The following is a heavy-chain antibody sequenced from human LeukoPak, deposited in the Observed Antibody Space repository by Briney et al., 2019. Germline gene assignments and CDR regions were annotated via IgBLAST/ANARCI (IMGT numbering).Heavy chain of an antibody. CDR3: ARDHSPLGSSSWYGPGYYYMDV. CDR2: IYYSGST. D-gene: IGHD6-13*01. V-gene: IGHV4-39*02. J-gene: IGHJ6*03. Sequence: PSETLSLTCTVSGGSISSSSYYWGWIRQPPGKGLEWIGSIYYSGSTYYNPSLKSRVTISVDTSKNQFSLKLSSVTAADTAVYYCARDHSPLGSSSWYGPGYYYMDVWGKGTTVTVSS. CDR1: GGSISSSSYY.